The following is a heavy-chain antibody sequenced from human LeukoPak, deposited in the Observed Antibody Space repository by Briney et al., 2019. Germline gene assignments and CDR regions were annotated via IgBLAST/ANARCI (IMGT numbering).Heavy chain of an antibody. Sequence: GSLRLSCAASGFTFSSYGMHWVRQAPGKGLEWVAVISYDGSNKYYADSVKGRFTISRDNSKNTLYLQMNSLRAEDTAVYYRAKARASGGSCLDYWGQGTLVTVSS. D-gene: IGHD2-15*01. J-gene: IGHJ4*02. CDR3: AKARASGGSCLDY. CDR1: GFTFSSYG. V-gene: IGHV3-30*18. CDR2: ISYDGSNK.